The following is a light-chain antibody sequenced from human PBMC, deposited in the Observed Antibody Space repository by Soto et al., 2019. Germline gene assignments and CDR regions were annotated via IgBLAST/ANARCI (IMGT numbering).Light chain of an antibody. CDR3: LQDIYYPWT. J-gene: IGKJ1*01. CDR2: GAS. Sequence: AIQMTQSPSSLSASVGDRVTISCRASQGIGNALGWYQQKPGKPPKVLIYGASNLQSGVPPRFSGSGSGTGFTLAISSLQPDASPTYYGLQDIYYPWTFGKGTKVEIK. V-gene: IGKV1-6*01. CDR1: QGIGNA.